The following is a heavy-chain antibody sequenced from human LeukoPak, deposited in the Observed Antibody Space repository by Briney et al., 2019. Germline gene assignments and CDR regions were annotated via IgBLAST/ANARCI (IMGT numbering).Heavy chain of an antibody. CDR2: IQQNGNEK. D-gene: IGHD4-11*01. CDR3: AREDHSKYEY. J-gene: IGHJ4*02. Sequence: PGGSLRLSCVASGFTFSSYWMAWVRQAPGKGLEWVASIQQNGNEKYYVESVKGRFTISKDNAKNLLYLQMNSLRAEDTAVYYCAREDHSKYEYWGQGTPVTVPS. CDR1: GFTFSSYW. V-gene: IGHV3-7*01.